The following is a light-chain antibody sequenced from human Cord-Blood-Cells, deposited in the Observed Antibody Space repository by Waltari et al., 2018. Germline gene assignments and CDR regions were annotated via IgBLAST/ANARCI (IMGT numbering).Light chain of an antibody. CDR2: WAS. Sequence: DIVMTQSPDSLAVSLGERAPITSKSSQSVLYSSNNKNYLAWYQQKPGQPPKLLIYWASTRESGVPDRFSGSGSGTDFTLTISSLQAEDVAVYYCQQYYSTPWTFGQGTKVEIK. V-gene: IGKV4-1*01. CDR1: QSVLYSSNNKNY. CDR3: QQYYSTPWT. J-gene: IGKJ1*01.